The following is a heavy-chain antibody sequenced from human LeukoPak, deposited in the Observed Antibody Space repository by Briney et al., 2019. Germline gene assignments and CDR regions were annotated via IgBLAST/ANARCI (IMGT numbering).Heavy chain of an antibody. V-gene: IGHV3-23*01. CDR3: AKDLTPYSSSPLDYFYGMDV. CDR2: ISGSGGRT. Sequence: GGSLRLSCAASGFTFSSYAMNWVRQPPGEGLEWVSAISGSGGRTYYADSVKGRFTISRDNSKNALYLQMNSLRAEDTAVYYCAKDLTPYSSSPLDYFYGMDVWGQGTTVTVSS. CDR1: GFTFSSYA. J-gene: IGHJ6*02. D-gene: IGHD6-6*01.